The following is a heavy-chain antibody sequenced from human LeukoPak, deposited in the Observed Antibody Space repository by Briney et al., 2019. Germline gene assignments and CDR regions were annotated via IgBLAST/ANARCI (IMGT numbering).Heavy chain of an antibody. J-gene: IGHJ6*03. CDR2: IRSKDNSYAT. CDR1: GFTFSGSA. CDR3: TSSYYYYMDV. Sequence: GGXLRLSCAASGFTFSGSAMHWVRQASGKGVEGVGRIRSKDNSYATAYAASVKGRFTISRDDSKNTAYLQMNSLKTEDTAVYYCTSSYYYYMDVWGKGTTVTVSS. V-gene: IGHV3-73*01.